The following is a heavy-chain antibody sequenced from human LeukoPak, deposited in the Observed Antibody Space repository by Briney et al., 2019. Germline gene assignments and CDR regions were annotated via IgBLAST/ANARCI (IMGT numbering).Heavy chain of an antibody. Sequence: PGGSLRLSCAASGFTFSSYWMSWVRQAPGKGLEWVSNINRNGSKKYYADSVKGRFTISRDNAKNSLSLQMNSLRAEDTAVYYCARYSSSWHSYDIWGQGTMASVSA. CDR2: INRNGSKK. V-gene: IGHV3-7*01. CDR1: GFTFSSYW. CDR3: ARYSSSWHSYDI. J-gene: IGHJ3*02. D-gene: IGHD6-13*01.